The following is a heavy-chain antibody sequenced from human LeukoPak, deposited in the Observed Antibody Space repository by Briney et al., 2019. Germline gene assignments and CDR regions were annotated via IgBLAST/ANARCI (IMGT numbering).Heavy chain of an antibody. Sequence: GASVKVSCKASGYTFTSFGISWLRQAPGQGLEWMGWISAYNGNTNYAQKLRGRVTMTTDTSTSTAYMELRSLRSDDTAVYYCARDAGYCRGGSCYSYYYYMDVWGKGTTVTVSS. CDR1: GYTFTSFG. CDR3: ARDAGYCRGGSCYSYYYYMDV. J-gene: IGHJ6*03. V-gene: IGHV1-18*01. D-gene: IGHD2-15*01. CDR2: ISAYNGNT.